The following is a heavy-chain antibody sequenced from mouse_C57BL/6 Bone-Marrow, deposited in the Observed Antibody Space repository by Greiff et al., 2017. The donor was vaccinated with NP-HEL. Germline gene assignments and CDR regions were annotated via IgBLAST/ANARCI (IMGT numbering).Heavy chain of an antibody. J-gene: IGHJ3*01. CDR3: ARYYGSAY. V-gene: IGHV1-7*01. CDR2: INPSSGYT. CDR1: GYTFTSYW. D-gene: IGHD1-1*01. Sequence: QVQLQQPGAELVKPGASVKMSCKASGYTFTSYWITWVKQRPGQGLEWIGYINPSSGYTKYNQKFKDKATLTADKSSSTAYMQLSSLTYEDSAVYYCARYYGSAYWGQGTLVTVSA.